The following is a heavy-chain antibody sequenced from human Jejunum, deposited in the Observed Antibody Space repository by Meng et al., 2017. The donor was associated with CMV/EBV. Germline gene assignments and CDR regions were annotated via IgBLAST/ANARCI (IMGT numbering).Heavy chain of an antibody. D-gene: IGHD1-26*01. CDR2: IYRGDDK. CDR1: GLSPSTSGEG. CDR3: AHFVGGYYPSRPDY. J-gene: IGHJ4*02. V-gene: IGHV2-5*02. Sequence: QITLKEAGPTRVQPTQTLTLTCSFSGLSPSTSGEGVGWIRQPPGKALEWLALIYRGDDKRYSPSLNSRLTIAKDTSKNEVVLTLTNMGPIDTGTYYCAHFVGGYYPSRPDYWGQGTLVTVSS.